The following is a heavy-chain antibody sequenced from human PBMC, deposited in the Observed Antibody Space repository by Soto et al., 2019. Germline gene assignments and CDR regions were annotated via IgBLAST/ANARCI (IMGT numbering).Heavy chain of an antibody. CDR3: ARGGWNYFDY. D-gene: IGHD6-19*01. J-gene: IGHJ4*02. V-gene: IGHV4-34*01. CDR2: INHSGST. CDR1: GGSFSGYY. Sequence: PSETLSLTCAVYGGSFSGYYWSWIRQPPGKGLEWIGEINHSGSTNYNPSLKSRVTISVDTSKNQFSLKLSSVTAAGTAVYYCARGGWNYFDYWGQGTLVTVSS.